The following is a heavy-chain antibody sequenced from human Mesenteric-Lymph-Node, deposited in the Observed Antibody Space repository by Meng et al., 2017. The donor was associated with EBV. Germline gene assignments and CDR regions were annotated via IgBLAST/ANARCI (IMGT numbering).Heavy chain of an antibody. CDR2: IVPYFATT. CDR3: AGGNHGFSRGYYWRDH. J-gene: IGHJ4*02. D-gene: IGHD3-22*01. V-gene: IGHV1-69*01. CDR1: GCTLARFG. Sequence: QVRLGELRREVEWLWPAVAVVYNASGCTLARFGISWVRQAPVQGLDWLGEIVPYFATTNYAQKFRGRLMITADDSTATAYMELSSLRSGDTAIYFCAGGNHGFSRGYYWRDHWGQGTLVTVSS.